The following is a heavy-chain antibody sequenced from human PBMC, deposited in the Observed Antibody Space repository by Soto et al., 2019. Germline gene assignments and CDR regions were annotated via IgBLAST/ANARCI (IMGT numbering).Heavy chain of an antibody. CDR1: GLTFSSYS. V-gene: IGHV3-21*01. CDR3: AREPTRGYSYGSIDY. Sequence: GGSLRLSCAASGLTFSSYSMNWVRQAPGKGLEWVSSISSSSSYIYYADSVKGRFTISRDNAKNSLYLQMNSLRAEDTAVYYCAREPTRGYSYGSIDYWGQGTLVTVSS. CDR2: ISSSSSYI. D-gene: IGHD5-18*01. J-gene: IGHJ4*02.